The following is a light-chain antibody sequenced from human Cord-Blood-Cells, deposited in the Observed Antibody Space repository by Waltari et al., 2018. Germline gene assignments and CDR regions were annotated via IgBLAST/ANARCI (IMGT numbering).Light chain of an antibody. V-gene: IGLV2-14*01. CDR1: SSDVGGYNY. CDR2: DVS. CDR3: SSYTSSSTVV. J-gene: IGLJ2*01. Sequence: QSALNQPASVSGSPGQSITISCTGTSSDVGGYNYVSWYQPHPGKAPKLMIYDVSKRPSGVSNRFSGSKSGNTASLTISGLQAEDEADYYCSSYTSSSTVVFGGGTKLTVL.